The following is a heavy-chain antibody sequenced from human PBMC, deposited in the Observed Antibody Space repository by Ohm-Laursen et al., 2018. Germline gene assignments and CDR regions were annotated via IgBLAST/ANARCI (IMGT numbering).Heavy chain of an antibody. CDR1: GFTFSSYG. CDR2: ISYDGSNK. J-gene: IGHJ3*02. V-gene: IGHV3-30*18. CDR3: AKDHGWEQWLLPQGDAFDI. D-gene: IGHD6-19*01. Sequence: SSLRLSFTASGFTFSSYGMHWVRQAPGKGLEWVAVISYDGSNKYYADSVKGRFTISRDNSKNTLYLQMNSLRAEDTAVYYCAKDHGWEQWLLPQGDAFDIWGQGTMVTVSS.